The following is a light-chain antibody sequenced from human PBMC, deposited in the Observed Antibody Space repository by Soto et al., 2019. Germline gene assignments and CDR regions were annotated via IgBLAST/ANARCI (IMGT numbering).Light chain of an antibody. J-gene: IGLJ2*01. CDR2: DVS. V-gene: IGLV2-11*01. CDR3: CSYAGSYTPVV. Sequence: QSALTQPRSVSGSPGQSGTISCTGTSSDVGGYNYVSWYQQHPGKAPKLMIYDVSKRPSGVPDRFSGSKSGNTASLTISGLQAEDEADYYCCSYAGSYTPVVFGGVTQLTVL. CDR1: SSDVGGYNY.